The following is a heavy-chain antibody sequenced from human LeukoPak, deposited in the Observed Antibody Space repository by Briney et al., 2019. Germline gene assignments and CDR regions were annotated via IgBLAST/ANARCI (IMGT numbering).Heavy chain of an antibody. CDR2: IYYSGST. D-gene: IGHD1-26*01. CDR1: GGSVSSGSYY. J-gene: IGHJ4*02. Sequence: SETLSLTCTVSGGSVSSGSYYWSWIRQPPGKGLEWIGYIYYSGSTNYNPSLKSRVTISVDTSKNQFSLKLSSVTAADTAVYYCARAAYSGSYHSDYWGQGTLVTVSS. V-gene: IGHV4-61*01. CDR3: ARAAYSGSYHSDY.